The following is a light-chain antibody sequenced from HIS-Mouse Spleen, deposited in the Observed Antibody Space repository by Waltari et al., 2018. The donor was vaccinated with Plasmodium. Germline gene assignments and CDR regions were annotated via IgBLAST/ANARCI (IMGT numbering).Light chain of an antibody. V-gene: IGLV2-14*01. CDR1: SSDVGCYNY. J-gene: IGLJ2*01. CDR2: DVS. Sequence: QSALTQPASVSGSPGQSITISCTGTSSDVGCYNYVSWYQKHPGKAPKLMIYDVSNRPQGVCNRFTGSKTGNTASLTISGLQAEDEADDYCSSYTSSSTHVVFGGGTKLTVL. CDR3: SSYTSSSTHVV.